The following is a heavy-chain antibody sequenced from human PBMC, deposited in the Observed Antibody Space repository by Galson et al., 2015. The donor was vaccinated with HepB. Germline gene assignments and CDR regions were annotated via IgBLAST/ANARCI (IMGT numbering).Heavy chain of an antibody. CDR1: GYTFTSYG. D-gene: IGHD3-3*01. CDR3: ASIADGDDFWSGYEKY. V-gene: IGHV1-18*04. J-gene: IGHJ4*02. Sequence: SVKVSCKASGYTFTSYGISWVRQAPGQGLEWMGWISAYNGNTNYAQKLQGRVTMTTDTSTSTAYMELRSLRSDDTAVYYCASIADGDDFWSGYEKYWGQGTLVTVSS. CDR2: ISAYNGNT.